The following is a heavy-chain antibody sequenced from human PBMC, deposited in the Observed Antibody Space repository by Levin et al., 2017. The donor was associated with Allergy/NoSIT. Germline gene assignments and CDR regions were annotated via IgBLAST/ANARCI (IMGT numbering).Heavy chain of an antibody. V-gene: IGHV3-21*01. Sequence: PGGSLRLSCAASGFTFSSYSMNWVRQAPGKGLEWVSSISSSSSYIYYADSVKGRFTISRDNAKNSLYLQMNSLRAEDTAVYYCARDTCEGYSSSCHPFPDDYWGQGTLVTVSS. J-gene: IGHJ4*02. D-gene: IGHD6-13*01. CDR3: ARDTCEGYSSSCHPFPDDY. CDR2: ISSSSSYI. CDR1: GFTFSSYS.